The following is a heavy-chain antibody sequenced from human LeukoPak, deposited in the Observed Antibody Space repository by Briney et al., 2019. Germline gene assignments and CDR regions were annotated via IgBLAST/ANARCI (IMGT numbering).Heavy chain of an antibody. D-gene: IGHD1/OR15-1a*01. J-gene: IGHJ2*01. CDR2: VSGSGGST. CDR1: GFTFSSHG. Sequence: GGSLRLSCAASGFTFSSHGISWVRRAPGKGLEWVSGVSGSGGSTFYADSVKGRFTISRDNSKSTVYMEMNSLRADETAVYYCARTNGYFDLWGRGTLVTVSS. V-gene: IGHV3-23*01. CDR3: ARTNGYFDL.